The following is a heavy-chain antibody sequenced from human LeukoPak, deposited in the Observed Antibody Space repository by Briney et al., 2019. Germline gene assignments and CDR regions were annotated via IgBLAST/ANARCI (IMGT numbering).Heavy chain of an antibody. J-gene: IGHJ4*02. Sequence: GGSLRLSCAASGFTFSNAWMSWVRQAPGKGLEWVGRIKSKTDGGTTDYAAPVKGRFTISRDDSKNTLYLQMNSLKTEDTAVYYCTTRFLEWLVFDYWGQGTLVTVSS. D-gene: IGHD3-3*01. CDR3: TTRFLEWLVFDY. V-gene: IGHV3-15*01. CDR2: IKSKTDGGTT. CDR1: GFTFSNAW.